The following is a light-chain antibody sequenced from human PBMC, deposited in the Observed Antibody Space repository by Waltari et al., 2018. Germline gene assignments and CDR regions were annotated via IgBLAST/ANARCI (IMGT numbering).Light chain of an antibody. CDR3: RAWDTSLSGVL. CDR2: MND. Sequence: SVLTQPPSASGTPGQRVTISCSGSSSNIGSNYVFWYQQVPGTAPKLLSFMNDQRPSRFPARFSGSKSGTSASLAISGLQSEEEADYYCRAWDTSLSGVLFGGGTKVTVL. J-gene: IGLJ2*01. CDR1: SSNIGSNY. V-gene: IGLV1-47*01.